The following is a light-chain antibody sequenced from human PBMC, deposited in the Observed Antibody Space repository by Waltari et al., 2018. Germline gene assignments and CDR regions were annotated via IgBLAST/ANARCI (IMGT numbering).Light chain of an antibody. CDR1: QSVRSN. CDR3: QHYNNWPYT. V-gene: IGKV3-15*01. CDR2: GAV. Sequence: EIVMTQSPGTLSVSPGESATLACRASQSVRSNFAWYQQKPGQAPRLIIYGAVTRGTDVPARFSASGSGTEFTLTISSVQSEDFAVYYCQHYNNWPYTFGQGTKLEI. J-gene: IGKJ2*01.